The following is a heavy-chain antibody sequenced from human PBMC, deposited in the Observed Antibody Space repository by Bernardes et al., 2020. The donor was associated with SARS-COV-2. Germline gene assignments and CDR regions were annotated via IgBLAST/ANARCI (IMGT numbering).Heavy chain of an antibody. CDR3: ARHHHNYYGATGVLYYFDY. Sequence: SETLSLTCTVSGGSISSSSYYWGWIRQPPGKGLEWIGSIYYSGSTYYNPSLKSRVTISVDTSKNQFSLKLSSVTAADTAVYYCARHHHNYYGATGVLYYFDYWGQGTLVTVSS. CDR1: GGSISSSSYY. D-gene: IGHD1-26*01. V-gene: IGHV4-39*01. CDR2: IYYSGST. J-gene: IGHJ4*02.